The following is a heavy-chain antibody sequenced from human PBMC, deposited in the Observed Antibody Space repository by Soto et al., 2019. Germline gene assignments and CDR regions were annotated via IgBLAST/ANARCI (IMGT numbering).Heavy chain of an antibody. J-gene: IGHJ5*02. Sequence: ASVKVSCKASGYTFTSYGISWVRQAPGQGLEWMGWISAYNGNTNYAQKLQGRVTMTTDTSASTAYMELRSLRSDDTAVYYCARVLRGYCTSGVCPTRDWFDPWGQGTLVTVSS. CDR3: ARVLRGYCTSGVCPTRDWFDP. D-gene: IGHD2-8*01. CDR1: GYTFTSYG. V-gene: IGHV1-18*01. CDR2: ISAYNGNT.